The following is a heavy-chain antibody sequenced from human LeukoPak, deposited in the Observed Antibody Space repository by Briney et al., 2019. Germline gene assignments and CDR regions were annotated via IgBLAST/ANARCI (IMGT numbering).Heavy chain of an antibody. CDR1: GGSISSYY. CDR3: ARADFWSGYRFDY. D-gene: IGHD3-3*01. V-gene: IGHV4-59*12. CDR2: IYYSGST. J-gene: IGHJ4*02. Sequence: PSETLSLTCTVSGGSISSYYWSWIRQPPGKGLEWIGYIYYSGSTNYNPSLKSRVTMSVDTSKNQFSLKLSSMTAADTAVYYCARADFWSGYRFDYWGQGTLVTVSS.